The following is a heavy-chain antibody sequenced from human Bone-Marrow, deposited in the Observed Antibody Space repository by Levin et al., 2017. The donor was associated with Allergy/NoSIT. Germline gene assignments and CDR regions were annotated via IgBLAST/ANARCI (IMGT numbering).Heavy chain of an antibody. CDR1: GFTFGDYA. CDR3: TRSAARLR. D-gene: IGHD6-6*01. Sequence: GGSLRLSCVTSGFTFGDYAMSWVRQAPGKGLEWVGFIRSKPNGGTTEYAASVKGRITISRDDSKNITYLQLNSLKSEDTAVYYCTRSAARLRWGQGTLVTVSS. V-gene: IGHV3-49*04. CDR2: IRSKPNGGTT. J-gene: IGHJ4*02.